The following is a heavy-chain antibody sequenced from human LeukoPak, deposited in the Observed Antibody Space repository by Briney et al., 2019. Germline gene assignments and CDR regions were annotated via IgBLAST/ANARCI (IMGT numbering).Heavy chain of an antibody. J-gene: IGHJ4*02. Sequence: PSETLSLTCTVSGGSINNFYWSWIRQPPGKGLEWIGYIHYNGRTNYNPSFKSRVTISLDTSKNQFSLKLSSVTAADTAVYYCARVGTGSFDYWGQGTLVTVSS. V-gene: IGHV4-59*01. D-gene: IGHD3/OR15-3a*01. CDR1: GGSINNFY. CDR2: IHYNGRT. CDR3: ARVGTGSFDY.